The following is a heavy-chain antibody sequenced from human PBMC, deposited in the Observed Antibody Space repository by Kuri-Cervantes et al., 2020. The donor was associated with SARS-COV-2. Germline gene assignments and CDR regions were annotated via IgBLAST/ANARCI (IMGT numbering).Heavy chain of an antibody. CDR2: IYYSGST. Sequence: ESLKISCTVSGASISSSTYYWSWIRQPPGKGLEWIGYIYYSGSTNYNPSLKSRVTISVDTSKNQFSLKLSSVTAADTAVYYCARARIVSSGWYYYYGMDVWGQGTTVTVSS. CDR3: ARARIVSSGWYYYYGMDV. CDR1: GASISSSTYY. V-gene: IGHV4-61*01. J-gene: IGHJ6*02. D-gene: IGHD6-19*01.